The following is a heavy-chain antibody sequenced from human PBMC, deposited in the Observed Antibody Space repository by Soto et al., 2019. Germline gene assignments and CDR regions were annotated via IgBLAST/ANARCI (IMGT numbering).Heavy chain of an antibody. V-gene: IGHV4-39*01. J-gene: IGHJ5*01. CDR3: VTVLVDATGNAGSDS. CDR1: RGTIYRSGYY. Sequence: PSVTLSFTCTVSRGTIYRSGYYWGWIRQPPGRGLEWTGNIDYNGVTYSNPSLKSRVTISRDTSKNQFSLKFTSVTAADTALYYCVTVLVDATGNAGSDSWGPGARDTVS. CDR2: IDYNGVT. D-gene: IGHD2-15*01.